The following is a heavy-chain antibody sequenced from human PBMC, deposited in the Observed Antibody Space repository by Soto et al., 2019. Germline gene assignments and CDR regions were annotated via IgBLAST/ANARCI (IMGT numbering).Heavy chain of an antibody. V-gene: IGHV3-48*01. CDR1: GFTFSSYS. Sequence: PGGSLRLSCAASGFTFSSYSMNWVRQAPGKGLEWVSYISSSSSSTIYYAESVKGRFTISRDNAKNSLYLQMNSLRAEDTAVYYCARVDPPAKSWGQGTLVTVSS. D-gene: IGHD2-2*01. CDR3: ARVDPPAKS. CDR2: ISSSSSSTI. J-gene: IGHJ5*02.